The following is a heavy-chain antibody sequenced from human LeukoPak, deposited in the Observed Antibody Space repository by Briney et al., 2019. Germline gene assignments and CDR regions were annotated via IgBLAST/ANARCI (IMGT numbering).Heavy chain of an antibody. CDR2: VSYSGGT. CDR1: GGSISNYY. Sequence: SETLSLTCTVSGGSISNYYWSWIRQPPGKGLEWIGYVSYSGGTNYNPSLKSRVTLSVDTSKNQFSLKLSSVTAADTAVYYCARSRGTSGYFYYFDFWGQGTLVAVSS. D-gene: IGHD3-3*01. J-gene: IGHJ4*02. V-gene: IGHV4-59*01. CDR3: ARSRGTSGYFYYFDF.